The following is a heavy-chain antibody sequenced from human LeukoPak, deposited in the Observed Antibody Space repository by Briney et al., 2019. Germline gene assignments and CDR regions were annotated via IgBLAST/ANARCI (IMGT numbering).Heavy chain of an antibody. CDR2: INHSGST. V-gene: IGHV4-34*01. Sequence: SETLSLTCAHHLGSFSGYYWSWIRQPPGKGLEWIGEINHSGSTNYNPSLKSRVTISVDTSKNQFSLKLSSVTAADTAVYYCAGRGSGSYYPYWYFDLWGRGTLVTVSS. CDR3: AGRGSGSYYPYWYFDL. D-gene: IGHD1-26*01. J-gene: IGHJ2*01. CDR1: LGSFSGYY.